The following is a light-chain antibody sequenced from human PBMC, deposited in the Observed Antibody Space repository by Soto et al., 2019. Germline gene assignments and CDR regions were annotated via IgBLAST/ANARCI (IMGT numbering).Light chain of an antibody. Sequence: EIALTQSPGTLSLSPGERATLSCRASQSVSSSYLAWYQQKPGQAPRLLIYGASGRATGIPDRFSGSGSGTDFTLTISRLEPEDFAVYYCQQYGSSPRTFGQGTKLEIQ. V-gene: IGKV3-20*01. J-gene: IGKJ2*01. CDR3: QQYGSSPRT. CDR1: QSVSSSY. CDR2: GAS.